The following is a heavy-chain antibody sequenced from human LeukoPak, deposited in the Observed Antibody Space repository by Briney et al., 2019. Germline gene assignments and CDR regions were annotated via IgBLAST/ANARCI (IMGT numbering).Heavy chain of an antibody. CDR3: ARVPDYSDFFYFDY. D-gene: IGHD4-11*01. V-gene: IGHV1-69*05. CDR2: IIPIFGTA. Sequence: GASVKVSCKASGGTFSSYAISWVRQAPGQGLEWMGGIIPIFGTANYAQKFQGRVTITTDESTSTAYMALSSLRSEDTAVYYCARVPDYSDFFYFDYWGQGTLVTVSS. CDR1: GGTFSSYA. J-gene: IGHJ4*02.